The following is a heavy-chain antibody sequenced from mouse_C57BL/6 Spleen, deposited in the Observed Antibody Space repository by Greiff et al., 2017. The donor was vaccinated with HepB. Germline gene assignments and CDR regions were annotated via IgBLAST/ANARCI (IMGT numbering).Heavy chain of an antibody. D-gene: IGHD2-2*01. CDR2: IYPRSGNT. CDR1: GYTFTSYG. Sequence: VQLQESGAELARPGASVKLSCKASGYTFTSYGISWVKQRTGQGLEWIGEIYPRSGNTYYNEKFKGKATLTADKSSSTAYMELRSLTSEDSAVYFCARDYGYDEWFAYWGQGTLVTVSA. J-gene: IGHJ3*01. CDR3: ARDYGYDEWFAY. V-gene: IGHV1-81*01.